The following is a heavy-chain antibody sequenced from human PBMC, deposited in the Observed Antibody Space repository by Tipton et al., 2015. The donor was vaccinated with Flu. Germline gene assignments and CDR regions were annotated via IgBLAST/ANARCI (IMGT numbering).Heavy chain of an antibody. V-gene: IGHV3-23*01. Sequence: GSLRLSCAASGFTFRNFAMSWVRQAPGRGLEWVSTFTVAGETHYADSIKGRFDISRDNSKNTVYLQMNSLTADDTAMFFCARSYGTNWFDTWGQGIRVIVSS. CDR3: ARSYGTNWFDT. D-gene: IGHD1-1*01. CDR2: FTVAGET. CDR1: GFTFRNFA. J-gene: IGHJ5*02.